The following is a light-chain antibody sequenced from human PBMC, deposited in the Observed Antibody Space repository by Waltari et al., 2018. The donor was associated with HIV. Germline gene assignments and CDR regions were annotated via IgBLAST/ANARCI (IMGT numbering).Light chain of an antibody. CDR2: DAS. V-gene: IGKV1-33*01. Sequence: DIQMTQSPSSLSASVGDRVTITCQASQDISNYLNWYQQKPGKAPKLLIYDASNLETGVPSRFSGIGSGTDFTFTITSLQPEDIATYYCQQYDNLPFTFGPGTKVHIK. CDR3: QQYDNLPFT. CDR1: QDISNY. J-gene: IGKJ3*01.